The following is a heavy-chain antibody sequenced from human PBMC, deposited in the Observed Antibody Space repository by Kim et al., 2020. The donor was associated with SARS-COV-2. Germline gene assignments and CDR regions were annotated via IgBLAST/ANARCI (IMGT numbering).Heavy chain of an antibody. D-gene: IGHD2-21*02. CDR2: IIPIFGTA. Sequence: SVKVSCKASGGTFSSYAISWVRQAPGQGLEWMGGIIPIFGTANYAQKFQGRVTITADESTSTAYMELSSLRSEDTAVYYCARSTGSYCGGDCYSPEYFQHWGQGTLVTVSS. V-gene: IGHV1-69*13. CDR3: ARSTGSYCGGDCYSPEYFQH. CDR1: GGTFSSYA. J-gene: IGHJ1*01.